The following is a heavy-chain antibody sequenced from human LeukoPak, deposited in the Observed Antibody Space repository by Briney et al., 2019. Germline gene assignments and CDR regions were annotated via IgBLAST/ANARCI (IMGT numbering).Heavy chain of an antibody. CDR2: INPSDGTT. CDR3: ARDPGDSSGYYYVNYFDY. V-gene: IGHV1-46*01. J-gene: IGHJ4*02. Sequence: VASVKVSCKASGYTFTRYYMHWVRQAPGQGLEWMGIINPSDGTTSYAQKFQGRVTLTRDTSTDTVYMDLSSLRSEDTAVYYCARDPGDSSGYYYVNYFDYWGQGTLVTVSS. CDR1: GYTFTRYY. D-gene: IGHD3-22*01.